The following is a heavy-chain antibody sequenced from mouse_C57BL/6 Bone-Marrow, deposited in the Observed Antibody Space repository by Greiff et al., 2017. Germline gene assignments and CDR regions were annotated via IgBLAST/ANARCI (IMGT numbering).Heavy chain of an antibody. V-gene: IGHV1-50*01. CDR2: IDPSDSYT. Sequence: QVQLQQSGAELVKPGASVKLSCKASGYTFTSYWMQWVKQRPGQGLEWIGEIDPSDSYTNYNQKFKGKATLTVDTSSSTAYMQLSSLTSEDSAVYNRTREEGDNYGGSWGDYWGQGTTLTVSS. CDR1: GYTFTSYW. CDR3: TREEGDNYGGSWGDY. J-gene: IGHJ2*01. D-gene: IGHD1-1*01.